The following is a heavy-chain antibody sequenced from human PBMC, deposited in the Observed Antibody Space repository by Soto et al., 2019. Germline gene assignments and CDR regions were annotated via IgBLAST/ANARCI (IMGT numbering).Heavy chain of an antibody. D-gene: IGHD6-19*01. Sequence: PGESLKISCKGSGYSFISYWISWVRQMPGKGLEWMGRIDPSDSYTNYSPSFQGHVTISADKSISTAYLQWSSLKASDTAMYYCATIHSSGWYYFDYWGQGTLLTVSS. CDR3: ATIHSSGWYYFDY. CDR2: IDPSDSYT. CDR1: GYSFISYW. V-gene: IGHV5-10-1*01. J-gene: IGHJ4*02.